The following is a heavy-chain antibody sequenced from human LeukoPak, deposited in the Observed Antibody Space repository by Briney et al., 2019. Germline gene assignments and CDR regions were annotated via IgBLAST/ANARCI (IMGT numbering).Heavy chain of an antibody. J-gene: IGHJ4*02. Sequence: GGSLRLSCAASGFTLSDYYLTWIRQAPGKGLEWVSYITSRGSTIYHADSVKGRFTISRDNAKNSLYLQMNSLRAEDTAVYYCARDPVDTEFDYWGQGTLVTVSS. CDR1: GFTLSDYY. V-gene: IGHV3-11*04. D-gene: IGHD5-18*01. CDR2: ITSRGSTI. CDR3: ARDPVDTEFDY.